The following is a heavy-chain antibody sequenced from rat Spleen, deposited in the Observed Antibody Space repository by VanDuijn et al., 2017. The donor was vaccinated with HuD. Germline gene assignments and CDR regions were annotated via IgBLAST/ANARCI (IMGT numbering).Heavy chain of an antibody. D-gene: IGHD1-4*01. V-gene: IGHV5-19*01. J-gene: IGHJ2*01. CDR1: GFTFSNYG. CDR3: ATDYPGPGDY. CDR2: ISPSGGGT. Sequence: EVQLVESGGGLVQPGRPLKLSCAASGFTFSNYGMHWIRQAPTKGLEWVASISPSGGGTSYRDSVKGRFTISRDNAKSTLYLQMDSLRSEDSATYYCATDYPGPGDYWGQGVMVTVSS.